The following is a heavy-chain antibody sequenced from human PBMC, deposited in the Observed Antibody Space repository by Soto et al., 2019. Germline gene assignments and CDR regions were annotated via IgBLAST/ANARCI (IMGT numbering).Heavy chain of an antibody. CDR3: ARGNSSSWQVSHFDY. V-gene: IGHV4-31*03. CDR1: GGSISSGGYY. CDR2: IYYSGST. J-gene: IGHJ4*02. D-gene: IGHD6-13*01. Sequence: SETLSLTCTVSGGSISSGGYYWSWIRQHPGKGLEWIGYIYYSGSTYYNPSLKSRVTISVDTSKNQFSLKLSSVTAADTAVYYCARGNSSSWQVSHFDYWGQGTPVTVSS.